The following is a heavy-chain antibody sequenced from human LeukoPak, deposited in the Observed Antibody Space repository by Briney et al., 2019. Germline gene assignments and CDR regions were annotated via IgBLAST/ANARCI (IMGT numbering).Heavy chain of an antibody. J-gene: IGHJ4*02. D-gene: IGHD5-18*01. CDR3: ARGYGTFDF. V-gene: IGHV4-30-2*01. CDR2: IYHSGST. Sequence: PSETLSLTCAVYGGSINSVGYSWSWIRQPPGKGLEWLGYIYHSGSTYYNPSLKSRVTMSVDKYKNHFSLKLNSVTAADTAVYYCARGYGTFDFWGQGILVTVSS. CDR1: GGSINSVGYS.